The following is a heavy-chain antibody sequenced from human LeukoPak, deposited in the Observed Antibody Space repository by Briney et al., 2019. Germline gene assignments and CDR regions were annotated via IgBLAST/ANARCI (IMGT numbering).Heavy chain of an antibody. CDR2: ITAVDGRT. V-gene: IGHV3-23*01. CDR1: GFTFSSTT. CDR3: TKDRRGPAAGTLYFDS. Sequence: GGSLRLSCVASGFTFSSTTMGWVRQAPGRGLEWVSSITAVDGRTYYADSVRGRFTISRDNSKNTVYLQLNSLRAGDTAIYYCTKDRRGPAAGTLYFDSWGQGTLVTVSS. J-gene: IGHJ4*02. D-gene: IGHD6-13*01.